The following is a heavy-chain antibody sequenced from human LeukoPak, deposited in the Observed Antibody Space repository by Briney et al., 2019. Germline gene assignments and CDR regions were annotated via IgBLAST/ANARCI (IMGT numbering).Heavy chain of an antibody. D-gene: IGHD2-2*01. Sequence: ASVNVSCKVSGHTLTELSMHWVRQAPGKGLEWMGGFDPEDGKKIYAQKFQGRVTMTEDTSTDTAYMELSSLRSEDTAVYYCATENIRGMPSYWYFDLWGRGTLVTVSS. CDR2: FDPEDGKK. J-gene: IGHJ2*01. CDR3: ATENIRGMPSYWYFDL. CDR1: GHTLTELS. V-gene: IGHV1-24*01.